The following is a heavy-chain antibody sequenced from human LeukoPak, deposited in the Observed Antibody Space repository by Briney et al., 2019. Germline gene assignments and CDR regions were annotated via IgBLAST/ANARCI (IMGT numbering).Heavy chain of an antibody. D-gene: IGHD6-13*01. CDR1: SLTFNRYD. Sequence: PGRPVTLPCVASSLTFNRYDMHWVRHAPGRGLEGVADISYDGSNKYYADSVKGRFNISRDNSKSTLYLQMNSLRAEDTAVYYCANESPGYSSSWYVYWGQGTLVTVSS. CDR2: ISYDGSNK. J-gene: IGHJ4*02. CDR3: ANESPGYSSSWYVY. V-gene: IGHV3-30*18.